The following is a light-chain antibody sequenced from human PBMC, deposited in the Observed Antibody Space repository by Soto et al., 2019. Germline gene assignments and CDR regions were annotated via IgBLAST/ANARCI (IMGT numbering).Light chain of an antibody. J-gene: IGKJ1*01. Sequence: AIRMTQSPSSFSASTGDRVTITCRASQGISSYLAWYQQKPGKAPKLLIYAASTLQSGVPSRFSGSGSGTEFTLTISSLQPDDFATYYCQQYNSYSPTTFGQGTKVEIK. CDR1: QGISSY. CDR2: AAS. V-gene: IGKV1-8*01. CDR3: QQYNSYSPTT.